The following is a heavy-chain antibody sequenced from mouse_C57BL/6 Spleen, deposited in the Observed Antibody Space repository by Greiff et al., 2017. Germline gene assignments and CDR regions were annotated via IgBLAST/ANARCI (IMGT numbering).Heavy chain of an antibody. V-gene: IGHV1-66*01. D-gene: IGHD5-2*01. Sequence: VHLVESGPELVKPGASVKISCKASGYSFTSYYIHWVKQRPGQGLEWIGWVYPGSGNTKYNEKFKGKATLTADTSSSTGYMQLSSLTSEDSAVYYCAREGNKGDYFDYWGQGTTLTVSS. J-gene: IGHJ2*01. CDR2: VYPGSGNT. CDR3: AREGNKGDYFDY. CDR1: GYSFTSYY.